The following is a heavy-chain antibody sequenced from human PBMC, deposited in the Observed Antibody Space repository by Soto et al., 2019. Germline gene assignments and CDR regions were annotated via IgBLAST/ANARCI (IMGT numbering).Heavy chain of an antibody. CDR3: ARHGFPLCWVNTGPFAY. D-gene: IGHD3-16*01. V-gene: IGHV4-39*01. J-gene: IGHJ4*02. Sequence: SETLSLTCTVSGGSISSSSYYWGWIRQPPGKGLEWIGSIYYSGSTYYNPSLKSRVTISVDTSKNQFSLKLSSVTAADTAVYYCARHGFPLCWVNTGPFAYSAQGTLVTVSS. CDR2: IYYSGST. CDR1: GGSISSSSYY.